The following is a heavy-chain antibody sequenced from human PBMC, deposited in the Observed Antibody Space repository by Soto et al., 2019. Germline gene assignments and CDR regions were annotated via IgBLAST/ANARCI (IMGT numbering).Heavy chain of an antibody. V-gene: IGHV1-46*01. CDR3: ARATPLYRYGYDY. CDR2: INPSGGST. D-gene: IGHD5-18*01. J-gene: IGHJ4*02. Sequence: ASVKVSCEASGYTFTSYYIHWVRQAPGQGLEWMGIINPSGGSTSYAQKFQGRVTMTRDTSTSTVYMELSSLRSEDTAVYYCARATPLYRYGYDYCGQGTLVTFSS. CDR1: GYTFTSYY.